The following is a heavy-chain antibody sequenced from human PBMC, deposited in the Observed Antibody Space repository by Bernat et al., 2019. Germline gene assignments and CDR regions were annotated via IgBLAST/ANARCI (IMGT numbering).Heavy chain of an antibody. D-gene: IGHD6-19*01. CDR3: TWLGRDFDY. V-gene: IGHV3-15*01. J-gene: IGHJ4*02. CDR1: GFTLSDAW. Sequence: EVQLVESGGGLVQPGGSLRLSCAASGFTLSDAWMSWVRQAPGKGLEWVGRSKGRTGGGTPDYAAPAKGRFTVSRDDSKNTMYLHMNSLTTEDTAVYYCTWLGRDFDYWGQGTQVTVSS. CDR2: SKGRTGGGTP.